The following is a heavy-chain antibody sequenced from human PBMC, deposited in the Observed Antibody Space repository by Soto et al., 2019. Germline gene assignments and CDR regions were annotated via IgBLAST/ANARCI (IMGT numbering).Heavy chain of an antibody. CDR2: IWYDGSNK. Sequence: PGGSLRLSCAASGFTFSSYGMHWVRQAPGKGLEWVAVIWYDGSNKYYADSVKGRFTISRDNSKNTLYLQMNSLRAEDTAVYYCARDGLLIAAAGNYFDYWGQGTLVTVSS. J-gene: IGHJ4*02. V-gene: IGHV3-33*01. CDR3: ARDGLLIAAAGNYFDY. CDR1: GFTFSSYG. D-gene: IGHD6-13*01.